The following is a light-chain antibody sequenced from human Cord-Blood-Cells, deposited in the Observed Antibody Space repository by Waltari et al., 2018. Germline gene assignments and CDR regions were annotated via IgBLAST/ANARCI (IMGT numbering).Light chain of an antibody. CDR1: QSISSW. CDR2: DAS. J-gene: IGKJ2*01. V-gene: IGKV1-5*01. Sequence: DIQMTQSPSTLSASVGDRVTITCRASQSISSWLAWYQQKPGKAPKLLIYDASSLESGVPSRFSGSGSETEFTLTISSLQPDDFATYYCQQYNSYSTFSQGTKLEIK. CDR3: QQYNSYST.